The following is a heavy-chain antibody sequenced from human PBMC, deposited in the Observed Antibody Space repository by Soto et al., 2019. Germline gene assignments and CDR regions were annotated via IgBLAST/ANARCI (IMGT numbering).Heavy chain of an antibody. V-gene: IGHV3-11*01. CDR2: IDRNGDFV. CDR1: GFSFSVYY. J-gene: IGHJ3*01. CDR3: GRERAGTRDFQPNAFVV. D-gene: IGHD6-19*01. Sequence: QVQLVESGGGLAKPGGSLRLSCAASGFSFSVYYMAWVRQAPGSGLEWISSIDRNGDFVYYPYSVKSRFTVSRDYAKSSLSLQMARLRDEDTAVYCCGRERAGTRDFQPNAFVVWGQGTMVTVAS.